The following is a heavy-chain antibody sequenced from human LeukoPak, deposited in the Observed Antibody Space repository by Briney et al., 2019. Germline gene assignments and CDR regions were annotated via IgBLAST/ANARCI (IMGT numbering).Heavy chain of an antibody. V-gene: IGHV3-23*01. D-gene: IGHD2-15*01. CDR1: GFTFSNAW. J-gene: IGHJ4*02. CDR3: AKQLGYCSDGSCYFPY. CDR2: ISNNGGYT. Sequence: GGSLRLSCAAPGFTFSNAWMNWVRQAPGKGLEWVSAISNNGGYTYYADSVQGRFTISRDNSKSTLCLQMNSLRAEDTAVYYCAKQLGYCSDGSCYFPYWGQGTLVTVSS.